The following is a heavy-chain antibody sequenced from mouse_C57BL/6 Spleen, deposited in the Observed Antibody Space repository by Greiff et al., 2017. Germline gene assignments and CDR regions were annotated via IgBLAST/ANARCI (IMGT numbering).Heavy chain of an antibody. CDR1: GYTFTSYW. V-gene: IGHV1-55*01. D-gene: IGHD2-3*01. Sequence: VKLQQPGAELVKPGASVKMSCKASGYTFTSYWITWVKQRPGQGLEWIGDIYPGSGSTNYNEKFKSKATLTVDTSSSTAYMQLSSLTSEDSAVYYCARFYDGYFIDYWGQGTTLTVSS. J-gene: IGHJ2*01. CDR3: ARFYDGYFIDY. CDR2: IYPGSGST.